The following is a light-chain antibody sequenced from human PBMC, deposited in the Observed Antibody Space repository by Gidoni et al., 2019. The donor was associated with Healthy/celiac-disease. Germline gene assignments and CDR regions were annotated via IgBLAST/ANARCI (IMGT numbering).Light chain of an antibody. V-gene: IGKV3-11*01. Sequence: EIVLTQSPATLSLSPGERANLSCMASQSVSSYLAWYQQKPGQAPRLLIYDASNRATGIPARFSGSGSGTDFTLTISSLEPEDFAVYYCQQRSNWPPVTLGGGTKVEIK. CDR1: QSVSSY. J-gene: IGKJ4*01. CDR3: QQRSNWPPVT. CDR2: DAS.